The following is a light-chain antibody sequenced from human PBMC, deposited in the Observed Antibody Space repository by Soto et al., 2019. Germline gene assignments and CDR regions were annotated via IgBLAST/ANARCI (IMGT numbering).Light chain of an antibody. CDR3: QQSYSGWT. CDR1: QSIGTY. Sequence: DIQMTQSPSSLSASVGDRVTITCRASQSIGTYLSWYQHKPGKAPKLLIYAASALQSGVPSRFSGSGSGTDFALTISSLQPEDFVTYYCQQSYSGWTFGQGTKVDIK. V-gene: IGKV1-39*01. J-gene: IGKJ1*01. CDR2: AAS.